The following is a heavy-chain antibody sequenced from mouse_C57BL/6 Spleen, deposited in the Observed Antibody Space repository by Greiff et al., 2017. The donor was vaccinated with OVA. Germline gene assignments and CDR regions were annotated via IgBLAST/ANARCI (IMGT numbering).Heavy chain of an antibody. CDR1: GYSITSGYY. CDR3: ARDLYGYYEVWFAY. V-gene: IGHV3-6*01. D-gene: IGHD2-3*01. J-gene: IGHJ3*01. Sequence: VQLKESGPGLVKPSQSLSLTCSVTGYSITSGYYWNWIRQFPGNKLEWMGYISYDGSNNYNPSLKNRISITRDTSKNQFFLKLNSVTTEDTATYYCARDLYGYYEVWFAYWGQGTLVTVSA. CDR2: ISYDGSN.